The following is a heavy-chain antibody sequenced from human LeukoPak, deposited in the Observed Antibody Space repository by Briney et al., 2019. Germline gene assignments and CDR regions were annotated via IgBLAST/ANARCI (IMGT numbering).Heavy chain of an antibody. V-gene: IGHV3-7*01. CDR2: ISENGSEE. CDR3: ARDVPQRGYCSGGSCYGSALDY. J-gene: IGHJ4*02. CDR1: GFRISKSW. Sequence: GWSLRLSCEASGFRISKSWMTWVRQSPGRGLEWVACISENGSEEKYLDSVRGRFTISRDNAKNSLYLQMNSLRAEDTAVYYCARDVPQRGYCSGGSCYGSALDYWGQGTLVTVSS. D-gene: IGHD2-15*01.